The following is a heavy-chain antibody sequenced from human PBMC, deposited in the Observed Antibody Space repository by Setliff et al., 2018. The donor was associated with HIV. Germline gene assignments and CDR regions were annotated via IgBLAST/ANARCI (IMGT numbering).Heavy chain of an antibody. J-gene: IGHJ4*02. CDR3: AREGYYDSSGLIDY. CDR2: ISSNSIYT. Sequence: GGSLRLSCAASGFIFSDYYMSWIRQAPGKGLEWVSYISSNSIYTNYADSVKGRFTISRDNAKNSLYLQMNSLRAEDTAVYYCAREGYYDSSGLIDYWGQGTLVTVSS. CDR1: GFIFSDYY. D-gene: IGHD3-22*01. V-gene: IGHV3-11*05.